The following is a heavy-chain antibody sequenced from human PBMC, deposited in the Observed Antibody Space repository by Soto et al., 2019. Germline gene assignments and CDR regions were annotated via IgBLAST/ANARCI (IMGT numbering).Heavy chain of an antibody. CDR3: ARHMMTSYAFDI. CDR2: IYYSGST. D-gene: IGHD3-16*01. J-gene: IGHJ3*02. CDR1: GGSISSYY. Sequence: VPPSETLSLTCTVSGGSISSYYWSWIRQPPGKGLEWIGYIYYSGSTNYNPSLKSRVTISVDTSKNQFSLKLSSVTAADTAVYYCARHMMTSYAFDIWGQGTMVTVSS. V-gene: IGHV4-59*08.